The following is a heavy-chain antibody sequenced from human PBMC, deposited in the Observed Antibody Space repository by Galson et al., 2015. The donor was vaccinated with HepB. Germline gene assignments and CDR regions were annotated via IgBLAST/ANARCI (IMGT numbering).Heavy chain of an antibody. V-gene: IGHV5-10-1*01. D-gene: IGHD3-10*01. J-gene: IGHJ4*02. CDR1: GYSFTSYW. Sequence: QSGAEVKKPGESLRISCKGSGYSFTSYWISWVRQMPGKGLEWMGRIDPSDSYTNYSPSFQGHVTISADKSISTAYLQWSSLRASDTAMYYCARCGPLRFGDKSKGFDYWGQGTLVTVSS. CDR3: ARCGPLRFGDKSKGFDY. CDR2: IDPSDSYT.